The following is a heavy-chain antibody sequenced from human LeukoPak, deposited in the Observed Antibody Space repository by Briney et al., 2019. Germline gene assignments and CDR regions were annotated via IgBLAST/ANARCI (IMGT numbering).Heavy chain of an antibody. Sequence: PSETLSLTCTVSGYSISSGYYWGWIRQPPGKGLEWIGSRYYSGDNYYSPSLKSRVTISVDTSRNEFALKLNSVTAADTAVYFCARPSPPGDGYNPPDHWGQGTLVTVSS. J-gene: IGHJ4*02. D-gene: IGHD5-24*01. CDR1: GYSISSGYY. CDR2: RYYSGDN. CDR3: ARPSPPGDGYNPPDH. V-gene: IGHV4-38-2*02.